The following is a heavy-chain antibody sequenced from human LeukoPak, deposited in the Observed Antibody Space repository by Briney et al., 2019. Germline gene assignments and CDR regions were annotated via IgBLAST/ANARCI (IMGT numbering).Heavy chain of an antibody. D-gene: IGHD3-10*01. J-gene: IGHJ5*02. V-gene: IGHV4-4*07. CDR1: GGSISSYY. CDR2: IYTSGTI. CDR3: ARDSGTTGEVKFDP. Sequence: ASETLSLTCTVSGGSISSYYWSWIRQPAGTALEWIGRIYTSGTITYNPSLKSRVTMSVDTSKNQFSLKLSSVTAADTAVYYCARDSGTTGEVKFDPWGQGTLVTVSS.